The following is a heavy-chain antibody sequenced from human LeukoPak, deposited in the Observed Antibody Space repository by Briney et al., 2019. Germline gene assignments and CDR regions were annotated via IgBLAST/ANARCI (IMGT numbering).Heavy chain of an antibody. D-gene: IGHD6-13*01. CDR2: ISYDGSNK. CDR3: ARGTIAAAGYYYFDY. CDR1: GFTFSSYA. J-gene: IGHJ4*02. V-gene: IGHV3-30-3*01. Sequence: PGRSLRLSCAASGFTFSSYAMHWVRQAPGKGLEWVAVISYDGSNKYYADSVKGRFTISRDNSKNTLYLQMNSLRAEDTAVYYCARGTIAAAGYYYFDYWGQGTQVTVSS.